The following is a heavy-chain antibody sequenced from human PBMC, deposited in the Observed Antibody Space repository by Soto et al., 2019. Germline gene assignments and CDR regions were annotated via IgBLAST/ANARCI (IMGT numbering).Heavy chain of an antibody. CDR1: GYTFTSYG. V-gene: IGHV1-18*04. Sequence: ASVKVSCKASGYTFTSYGISWVRQAPGQGLEWMGWISAYNGNTNYAQKLQGRVTMTTDTSTSTAYMELRSLRSDDTAVYYCATVIVVVTNDAFDIWGQGTMVTVSS. J-gene: IGHJ3*02. CDR2: ISAYNGNT. D-gene: IGHD3-22*01. CDR3: ATVIVVVTNDAFDI.